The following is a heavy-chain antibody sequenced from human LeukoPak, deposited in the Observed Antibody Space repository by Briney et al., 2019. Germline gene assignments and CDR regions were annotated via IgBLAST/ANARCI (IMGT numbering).Heavy chain of an antibody. D-gene: IGHD6-13*01. J-gene: IGHJ5*02. CDR2: IYYSGST. CDR3: ASGGYSSSWYPNWFDP. Sequence: SETLSLTCTVSGGSISSYYWSWIRQPPGKGLEWIGYIYYSGSTNYNPSLKSRVTISVDTSKNQFSLKLSSVTAADTAVYYCASGGYSSSWYPNWFDPWGQGTLVTVPS. V-gene: IGHV4-59*08. CDR1: GGSISSYY.